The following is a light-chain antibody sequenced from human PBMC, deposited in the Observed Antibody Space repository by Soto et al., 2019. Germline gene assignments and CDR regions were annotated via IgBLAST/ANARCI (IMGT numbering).Light chain of an antibody. V-gene: IGLV2-23*01. CDR1: SSDVGSFNL. CDR3: CSYAGSSTPL. Sequence: QSVLTQPASVSGSPGQSITISCTGTSSDVGSFNLVSWYQHHPGKAPKLIIYEGNKWPSGISSRFSGSMSGNTASLTIFGLRAEDEADYYCCSYAGSSTPLLGGGTKVTVL. CDR2: EGN. J-gene: IGLJ2*01.